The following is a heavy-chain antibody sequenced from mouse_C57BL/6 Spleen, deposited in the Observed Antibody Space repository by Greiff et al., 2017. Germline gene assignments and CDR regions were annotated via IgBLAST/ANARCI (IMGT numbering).Heavy chain of an antibody. D-gene: IGHD2-3*01. CDR3: ARCDGYYDYYYAMDY. CDR2: IYPRSGNT. J-gene: IGHJ4*01. CDR1: GYTFTSYG. Sequence: VKLQESGAELARPGASVKLSCKASGYTFTSYGISWVKQRTGQGLEWIGEIYPRSGNTYYNEKFKGKATLTADKSSSTAYMELRSLTSEDSAVYFCARCDGYYDYYYAMDYWGQGTSVTVSS. V-gene: IGHV1-81*01.